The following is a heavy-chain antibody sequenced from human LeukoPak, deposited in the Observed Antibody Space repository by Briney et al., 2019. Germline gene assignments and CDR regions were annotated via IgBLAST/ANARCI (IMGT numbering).Heavy chain of an antibody. Sequence: SETLSLTXAVYGGSFSGYYWSWIRQPPGKGLEWIGEINHSGSTNYNPSLKSRVTISVDTSKNQFSLKLSSVTAADTAVYYCARGYYYDRDWGQGTLVTVSS. CDR3: ARGYYYDRD. V-gene: IGHV4-34*01. CDR1: GGSFSGYY. D-gene: IGHD3-22*01. J-gene: IGHJ4*02. CDR2: INHSGST.